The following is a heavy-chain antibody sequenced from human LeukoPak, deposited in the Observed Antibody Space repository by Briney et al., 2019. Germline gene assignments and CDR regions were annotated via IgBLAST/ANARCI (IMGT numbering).Heavy chain of an antibody. CDR2: IYTSGST. D-gene: IGHD3-22*01. CDR3: ARAFTYYYDSSGYYSDAFDI. J-gene: IGHJ3*02. V-gene: IGHV4-4*07. CDR1: GGSISSYY. Sequence: PSETLSLTCTVSGGSISSYYWSWIRQPAGKGLEWIGRIYTSGSTNYNPSLKSRVTMSVDTSKNQFSLKLSSVTAADTAVYYCARAFTYYYDSSGYYSDAFDIWGQGTMVTVSS.